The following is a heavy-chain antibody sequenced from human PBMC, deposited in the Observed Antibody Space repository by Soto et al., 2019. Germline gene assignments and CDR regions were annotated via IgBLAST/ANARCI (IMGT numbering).Heavy chain of an antibody. D-gene: IGHD3-22*01. Sequence: RHSPSRGLEWLGRTYYRSKWYNDYAVSVKSRITINPDTAKNQFSLQLNSVTPEDTAVYYCARDQGLAWFDPWGQGTLVTVSS. J-gene: IGHJ5*02. V-gene: IGHV6-1*01. CDR2: TYYRSKWYN. CDR3: ARDQGLAWFDP.